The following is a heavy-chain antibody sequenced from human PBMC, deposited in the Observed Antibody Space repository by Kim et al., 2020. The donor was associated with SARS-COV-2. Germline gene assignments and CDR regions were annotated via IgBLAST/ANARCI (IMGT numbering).Heavy chain of an antibody. CDR3: ARDTHLVSLGY. J-gene: IGHJ4*02. Sequence: MYYADPGQGRFTISGDNAQNSLYLQMNGLRAEDTAVYYCARDTHLVSLGYWGQGTLVTVSS. D-gene: IGHD3-10*01. V-gene: IGHV3-11*04. CDR2: M.